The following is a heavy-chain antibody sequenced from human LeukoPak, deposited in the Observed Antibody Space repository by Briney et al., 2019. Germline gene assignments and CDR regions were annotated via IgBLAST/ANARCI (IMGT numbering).Heavy chain of an antibody. J-gene: IGHJ4*02. Sequence: PGGSLRLSCAASGFTFSSYAMHWVRQAPGKGLEWVAVISYDGSIKYYADSVKGRFTISRDNSKNTLYLQMNSLRAEDTAVYYCARRGDGGRSFDYWGQGSLVTVSS. D-gene: IGHD4-23*01. CDR2: ISYDGSIK. V-gene: IGHV3-30-3*01. CDR3: ARRGDGGRSFDY. CDR1: GFTFSSYA.